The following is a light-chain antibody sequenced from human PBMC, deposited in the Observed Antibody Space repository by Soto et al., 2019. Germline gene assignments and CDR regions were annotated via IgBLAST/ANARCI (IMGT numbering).Light chain of an antibody. CDR3: QLCGIAPFT. CDR1: QSVSSGY. V-gene: IGKV3-20*01. J-gene: IGKJ3*01. CDR2: GAS. Sequence: EIVLTQSPGPLSLSPGERATLSCRASQSVSSGYLAWYQQKPGRVPRLLIYGASNRAPGIPDRFTGSGSGTDFTLTIARVEPEDFAVYYCQLCGIAPFTFGPGTTVDIK.